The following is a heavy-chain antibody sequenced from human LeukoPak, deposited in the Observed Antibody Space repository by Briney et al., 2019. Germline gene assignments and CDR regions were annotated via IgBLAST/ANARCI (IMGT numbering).Heavy chain of an antibody. V-gene: IGHV1-2*02. CDR2: INANSGGT. D-gene: IGHD3-10*01. J-gene: IGHJ4*02. Sequence: ASVKVSCKASGYTFTDYFMHWVRQAPGQGLEWMGWINANSGGTNYAQNFQGRVTMTRDTSISTVYMELNRLRSDDTVVYYCARETPAPPPEVRRGHFDYWGQGTLVTVSS. CDR1: GYTFTDYF. CDR3: ARETPAPPPEVRRGHFDY.